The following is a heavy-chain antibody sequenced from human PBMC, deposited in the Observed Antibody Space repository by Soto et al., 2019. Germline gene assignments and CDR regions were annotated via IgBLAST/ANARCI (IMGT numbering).Heavy chain of an antibody. V-gene: IGHV4-4*07. D-gene: IGHD6-6*01. J-gene: IGHJ3*02. CDR2: IYTSGST. Sequence: LSLTCTVSGGSISSYYWSWIRQPAGKGLEWIGRIYTSGSTNYNPSLKRRVTMSVDTSKNQFSLKLSSVTAADPAVYYCARCREGQLVHLPCWAFDIWGQGTMVTVSS. CDR3: ARCREGQLVHLPCWAFDI. CDR1: GGSISSYY.